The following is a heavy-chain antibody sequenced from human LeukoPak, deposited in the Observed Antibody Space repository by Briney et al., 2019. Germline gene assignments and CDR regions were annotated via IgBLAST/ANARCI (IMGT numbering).Heavy chain of an antibody. CDR1: GYTFTSYY. Sequence: ASVKVSCKASGYTFTSYYMHWVRQAPGQGLEWMGITNPSGGSTSYAQKFQGRVTMTRDMSTSTVYMELSSLRSEDTAVYYCAREGNTAMVAYWGQGTLVTVSS. V-gene: IGHV1-46*01. D-gene: IGHD5-18*01. CDR2: TNPSGGST. J-gene: IGHJ4*02. CDR3: AREGNTAMVAY.